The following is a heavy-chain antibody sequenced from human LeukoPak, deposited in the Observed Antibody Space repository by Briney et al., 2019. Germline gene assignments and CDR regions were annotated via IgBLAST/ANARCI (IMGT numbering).Heavy chain of an antibody. CDR3: ARGTGDRGFDY. CDR1: EFSFSNYG. J-gene: IGHJ4*02. CDR2: ISSSSGTI. Sequence: GGSLRLSCVVSEFSFSNYGMNWVRQAPGKGLEWVSYISSSSGTINYADSVKGRFTISRDNADSSLYLQMRSLRGDDTGLYYCARGTGDRGFDYWGQGTLVTVSS. D-gene: IGHD7-27*01. V-gene: IGHV3-48*01.